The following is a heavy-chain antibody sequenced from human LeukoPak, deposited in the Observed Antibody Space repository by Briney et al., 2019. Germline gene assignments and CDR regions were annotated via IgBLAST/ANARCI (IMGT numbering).Heavy chain of an antibody. Sequence: GGSLRLSCAASGFTFSSYSMNWVRQAPGKGLEWVSFISSSSYIYYADSVKGRFTISRDNAKNSLYLQMNSLRAEDTAVYYCAKESPVVVPAAMGFDYWGQGTLVTVSS. CDR2: ISSSSYI. V-gene: IGHV3-21*04. CDR1: GFTFSSYS. D-gene: IGHD2-2*01. J-gene: IGHJ4*02. CDR3: AKESPVVVPAAMGFDY.